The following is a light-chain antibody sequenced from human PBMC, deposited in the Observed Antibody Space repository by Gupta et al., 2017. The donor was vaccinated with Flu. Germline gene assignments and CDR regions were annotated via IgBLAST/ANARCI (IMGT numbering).Light chain of an antibody. CDR2: AAS. V-gene: IGKV1-39*01. CDR3: QHSYDVPLN. CDR1: QSISNF. J-gene: IGKJ4*01. Sequence: GDRVTMTCRASQSISNFLNWYQQKPGKAPKLLIYAASTLQTGVPSRISASGSGTEFILTISPLQPEDFATYYCQHSYDVPLNFGGGTRVEIK.